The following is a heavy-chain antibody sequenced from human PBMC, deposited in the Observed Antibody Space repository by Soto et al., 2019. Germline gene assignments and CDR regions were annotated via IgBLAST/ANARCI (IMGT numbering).Heavy chain of an antibody. V-gene: IGHV3-23*01. CDR3: AKAIAAAGTGEVDY. D-gene: IGHD6-13*01. J-gene: IGHJ4*02. Sequence: EVPLLESGGGLVQPGGSLRLSCAASGFTFSSYAMSWVRQAPGKGLEWVSAISGSGGSTYYADSVKGRFTISRDNSKNTLYLQMNSLRAEDTAVYYCAKAIAAAGTGEVDYWGQGTLVTVSS. CDR2: ISGSGGST. CDR1: GFTFSSYA.